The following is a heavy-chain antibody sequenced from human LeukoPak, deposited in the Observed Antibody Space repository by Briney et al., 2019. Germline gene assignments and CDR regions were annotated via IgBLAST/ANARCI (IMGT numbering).Heavy chain of an antibody. CDR3: AKGHLSHSGSSADY. D-gene: IGHD1-26*01. J-gene: IGHJ4*02. CDR1: GFTFSSYW. V-gene: IGHV3-7*01. CDR2: IKQDGSEK. Sequence: GGSLRLSCAASGFTFSSYWMSWVRQAPGKGLEWVANIKQDGSEKYYVDSVKGRFTISRDNSKNTLYLQMNSLRAEDTAVYYCAKGHLSHSGSSADYWGQGTLVTVSS.